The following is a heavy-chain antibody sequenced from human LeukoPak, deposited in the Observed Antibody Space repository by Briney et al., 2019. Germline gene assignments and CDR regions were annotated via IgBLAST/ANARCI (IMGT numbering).Heavy chain of an antibody. Sequence: ASVKVSCKASGGTFSSYAISWVRQAPGQGLEWMGRIIPILGIANYAQKFQGRVTITADKSTSTAYMELSSLRSEDTAVYYCARDYYYDSSGQENWFDPWGQGTLVTVSS. CDR1: GGTFSSYA. D-gene: IGHD3-22*01. J-gene: IGHJ5*02. CDR2: IIPILGIA. CDR3: ARDYYYDSSGQENWFDP. V-gene: IGHV1-69*04.